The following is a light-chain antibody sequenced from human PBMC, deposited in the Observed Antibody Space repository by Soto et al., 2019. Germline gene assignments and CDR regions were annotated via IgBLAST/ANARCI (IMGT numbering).Light chain of an antibody. CDR2: DVT. Sequence: QSVLTQPRSVSGSPGQSLTISCTGASSDVGSYNYVSWYQQYPGKAPKLMIYDVTKRPSGVPDRFSGSKSGNTASLSISGLQAADEADYYCCSYVGNNILVFGGGTKVTVL. CDR3: CSYVGNNILV. CDR1: SSDVGSYNY. J-gene: IGLJ2*01. V-gene: IGLV2-11*01.